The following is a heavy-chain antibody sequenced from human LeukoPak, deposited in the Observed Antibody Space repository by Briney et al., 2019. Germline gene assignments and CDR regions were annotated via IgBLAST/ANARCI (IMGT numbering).Heavy chain of an antibody. V-gene: IGHV4-34*01. CDR2: TNHSGRT. CDR1: GGSFSGYY. J-gene: IGHJ5*02. Sequence: PSETLSLTRALSGGSFSGYYWTSICQTLGERLEWIGETNHSGRTNYNPSLKSRVIISVDTSKNQFYLKLNSVTAADTAVYYCARPLGYCSDSRCPQSWFDLWGQGTLVTVSS. CDR3: ARPLGYCSDSRCPQSWFDL. D-gene: IGHD2-15*01.